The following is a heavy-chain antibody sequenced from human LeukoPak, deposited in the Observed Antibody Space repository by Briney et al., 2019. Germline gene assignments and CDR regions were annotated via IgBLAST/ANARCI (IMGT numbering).Heavy chain of an antibody. Sequence: PSETLSLTCTVSGGSISSYYWSWLRQPPGRGLEWIGYIYYSGSTNYNPSLKSRVTISVDTSKNQFSLKLSSVTAADTAVYYCARHRGYGSGSYYPYYYMDVWGKGTTVTVSS. V-gene: IGHV4-59*08. D-gene: IGHD3-10*01. CDR1: GGSISSYY. CDR3: ARHRGYGSGSYYPYYYMDV. J-gene: IGHJ6*03. CDR2: IYYSGST.